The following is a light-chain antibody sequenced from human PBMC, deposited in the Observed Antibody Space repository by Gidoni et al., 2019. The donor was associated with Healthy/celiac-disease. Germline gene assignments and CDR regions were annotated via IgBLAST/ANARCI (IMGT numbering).Light chain of an antibody. J-gene: IGLJ2*01. V-gene: IGLV2-14*03. Sequence: QSALTQPASASGSPGQSLTISCTGTSSDVGGYNYVSGYQQHPGKAPKLMIYAVSTRPSGVSNRFSGSTSGNTASLPISALQAVDEADYYCSSFTSSSTLVVFGGGTTLTVL. CDR2: AVS. CDR3: SSFTSSSTLVV. CDR1: SSDVGGYNY.